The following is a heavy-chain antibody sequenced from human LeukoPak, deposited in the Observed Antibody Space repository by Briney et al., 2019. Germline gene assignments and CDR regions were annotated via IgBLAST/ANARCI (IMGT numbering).Heavy chain of an antibody. V-gene: IGHV4-4*07. D-gene: IGHD3-22*01. Sequence: PSETLSLTCTVSGGSISSYYWSWIRQPAGKGLEWIGRIYTSGSTNYNPSPKSRVTMSVDTSKNQFSLKLSSVTAADTAVYYCASRSYYYDSSGYWSNFDYWGQGTLVTVSS. CDR1: GGSISSYY. J-gene: IGHJ4*02. CDR3: ASRSYYYDSSGYWSNFDY. CDR2: IYTSGST.